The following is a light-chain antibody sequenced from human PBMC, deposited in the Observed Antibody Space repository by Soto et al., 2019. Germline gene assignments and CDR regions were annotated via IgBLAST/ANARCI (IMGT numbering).Light chain of an antibody. Sequence: VLTQSPGTLSLSPGEGATLSCRASQRVASDLAWYLQKPGQPPRLLIYDASIRATGIPDRISGSGSERVFTLTISRLEPEDAAVYYCQQYLNSPRTFGQGTKLEIK. CDR3: QQYLNSPRT. J-gene: IGKJ1*01. CDR1: QRVASD. V-gene: IGKV3-20*01. CDR2: DAS.